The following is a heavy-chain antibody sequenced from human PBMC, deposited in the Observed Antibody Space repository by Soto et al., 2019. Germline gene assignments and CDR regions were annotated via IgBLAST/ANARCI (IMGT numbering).Heavy chain of an antibody. CDR3: ARGPYSSGWYVVDY. D-gene: IGHD6-19*01. CDR1: AASISPSA. CDR2: LYSSGNT. V-gene: IGHV4-4*07. J-gene: IGHJ4*02. Sequence: QVQLQESGPGLVKLSETLSLPCTVSAASISPSAWSWIRQPAGKGLEWIGRLYSSGNTTYNPSFKSRLTMSAETSKNQFPLKLSSVTAADTAVYYCARGPYSSGWYVVDYWGQGTLVTVSS.